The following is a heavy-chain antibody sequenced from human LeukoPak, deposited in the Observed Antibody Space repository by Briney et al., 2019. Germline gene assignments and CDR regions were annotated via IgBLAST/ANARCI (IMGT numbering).Heavy chain of an antibody. Sequence: SETLSLTCTVSGGAISSYYWSWVRQPPGKGLEWIGYIHYSGSTNYNPSLKSRVTMSVGTSKNQFSLRLSSVTAADTAVYYCARGWYCSSTSCYPCYMDVWGKGTTVTVSS. CDR3: ARGWYCSSTSCYPCYMDV. V-gene: IGHV4-59*01. J-gene: IGHJ6*03. CDR2: IHYSGST. CDR1: GGAISSYY. D-gene: IGHD2-2*01.